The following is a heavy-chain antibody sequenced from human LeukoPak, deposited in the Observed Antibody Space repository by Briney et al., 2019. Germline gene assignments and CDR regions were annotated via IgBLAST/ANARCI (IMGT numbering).Heavy chain of an antibody. CDR3: ARHKAASSGGYVGAFNF. CDR2: IYYSVST. CDR1: GGSISSSTYY. V-gene: IGHV4-39*01. Sequence: SETLSLTCTVSGGSISSSTYYWGRIRQPPGKGLEWIASIYYSVSTYYKPSLKSRVTISADTSKNQFSLKLSSVTAADTAVYYCARHKAASSGGYVGAFNFWGQGTMVTVSS. D-gene: IGHD5-12*01. J-gene: IGHJ3*01.